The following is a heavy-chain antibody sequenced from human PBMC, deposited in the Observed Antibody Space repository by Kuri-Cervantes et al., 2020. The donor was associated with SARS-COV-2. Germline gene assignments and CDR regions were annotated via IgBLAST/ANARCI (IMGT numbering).Heavy chain of an antibody. Sequence: GGSLKTLLSTYGCTFSSYGMHWVRQAPGKGLEWVAVISYDGSNKYYADSVKGRFTISRDNSKNTLYLQMNSLRAEDTAVYYCAKDQHGIVVVVAAIDYWGQRTLVTVSS. J-gene: IGHJ4*02. CDR1: GCTFSSYG. V-gene: IGHV3-30*18. CDR3: AKDQHGIVVVVAAIDY. D-gene: IGHD2-15*01. CDR2: ISYDGSNK.